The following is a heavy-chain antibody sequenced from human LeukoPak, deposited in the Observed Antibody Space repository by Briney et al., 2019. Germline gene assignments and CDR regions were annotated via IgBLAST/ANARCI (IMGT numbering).Heavy chain of an antibody. J-gene: IGHJ6*03. Sequence: GGSLRLSCVASGFTVSSNYMSWVRQAPGKGLEWVSVIYSGGSTYYADSVKGRFTTSRDNSKNTLYLQMNSLRAEDTAVYYCASGSGSYRTPYYYMDVWGTGTTVTVSS. CDR3: ASGSGSYRTPYYYMDV. D-gene: IGHD3-10*01. CDR1: GFTVSSNY. CDR2: IYSGGST. V-gene: IGHV3-53*01.